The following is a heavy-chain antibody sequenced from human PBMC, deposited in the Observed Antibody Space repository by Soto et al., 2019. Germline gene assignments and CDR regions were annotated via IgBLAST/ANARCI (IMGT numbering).Heavy chain of an antibody. CDR3: ARDLHYYGSGRSLALLEN. CDR1: GGSINDYY. V-gene: IGHV4-4*07. J-gene: IGHJ4*01. CDR2: TYVTGST. Sequence: PSETLSLTCTVSGGSINDYYWSWFRQPAGKALEWIGRTYVTGSTNYNPSLRNRVSMSVDPAKNHISLKLSSVTAADTAVYYCARDLHYYGSGRSLALLENWGHGTLVTVSS. D-gene: IGHD3-10*01.